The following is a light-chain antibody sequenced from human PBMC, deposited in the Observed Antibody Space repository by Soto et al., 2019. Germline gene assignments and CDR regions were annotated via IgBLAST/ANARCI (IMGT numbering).Light chain of an antibody. CDR2: GAS. Sequence: EIVMTQSPAPLSVSPGERATLSCRASQSVSSDLAWYQQKPGQAPRLLIFGASTRATGISARFSGSGSGTEFTLTISSLQSEDFAVYYCQQYNNWPFTFGPGTKVEIK. CDR3: QQYNNWPFT. J-gene: IGKJ3*01. V-gene: IGKV3-15*01. CDR1: QSVSSD.